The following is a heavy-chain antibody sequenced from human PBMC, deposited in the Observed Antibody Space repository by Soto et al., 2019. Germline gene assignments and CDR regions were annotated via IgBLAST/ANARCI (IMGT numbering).Heavy chain of an antibody. J-gene: IGHJ4*02. CDR2: ISGSAGTM. CDR1: GFIFSDYY. V-gene: IGHV3-11*01. CDR3: GRSRDGFDYDILTGYAVGY. D-gene: IGHD3-9*01. Sequence: QVQLVESGGGLVKPGGSLRLSCAASGFIFSDYYMSWIRQAPGKGLEWVSSISGSAGTMYYADSVKGRFTISRDNAKNSLSVQMNSLRAEATAVYYCGRSRDGFDYDILTGYAVGYWGQGTLVTVSS.